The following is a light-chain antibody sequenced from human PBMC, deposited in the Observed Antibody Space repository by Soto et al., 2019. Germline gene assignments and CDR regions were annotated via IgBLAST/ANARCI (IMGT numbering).Light chain of an antibody. V-gene: IGLV2-14*01. CDR2: DVT. Sequence: QSALTQPASVSGSPGQSITISCTGTSSDVGGYNYVFWYQLHPGKAPKLMIYDVTDRPSGVSNRFSGSKSGNTASLTISGLQPEDEADYYCSSYVSSSTVVFGGGTKVTVL. CDR1: SSDVGGYNY. J-gene: IGLJ2*01. CDR3: SSYVSSSTVV.